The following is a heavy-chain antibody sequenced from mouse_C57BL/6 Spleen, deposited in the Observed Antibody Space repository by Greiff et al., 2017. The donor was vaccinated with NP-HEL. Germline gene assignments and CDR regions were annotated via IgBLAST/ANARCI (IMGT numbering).Heavy chain of an antibody. CDR3: ARRGFYYDYDEGFDY. Sequence: EVKLQQSGPELVKPGASVKISCKASGYTFTDYYMNWVKQSHGKSLEWIGDINPNNGGTSYNQKFKGKATLTVDKSSSTAYMELRSLTSEDSAVYYCARRGFYYDYDEGFDYWGQGTTLTVSS. CDR1: GYTFTDYY. D-gene: IGHD2-4*01. CDR2: INPNNGGT. V-gene: IGHV1-26*01. J-gene: IGHJ2*01.